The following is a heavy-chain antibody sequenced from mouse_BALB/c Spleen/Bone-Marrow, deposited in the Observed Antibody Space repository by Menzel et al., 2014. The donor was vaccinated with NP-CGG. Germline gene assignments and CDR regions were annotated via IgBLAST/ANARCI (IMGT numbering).Heavy chain of an antibody. CDR3: ARNPIRRNAMDY. J-gene: IGHJ4*01. D-gene: IGHD2-12*01. V-gene: IGHV2-2*02. Sequence: MESGPGLVQPSQSLSITCTVSGFSLTSYGVHWVRQSPGKGLEWLGVIWSGGTTDYNAPFISRLSISKDNSKSQVFFKMNSLQANDTAIYYCARNPIRRNAMDYWGQGTSVTVSS. CDR1: GFSLTSYG. CDR2: IWSGGTT.